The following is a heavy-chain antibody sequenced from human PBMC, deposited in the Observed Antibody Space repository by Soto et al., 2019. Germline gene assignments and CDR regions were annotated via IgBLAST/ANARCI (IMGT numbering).Heavy chain of an antibody. CDR1: GFTFSNYA. CDR3: MALERREINYYYYGMDV. D-gene: IGHD1-26*01. J-gene: IGHJ6*02. CDR2: ISYDGSNK. V-gene: IGHV3-30*03. Sequence: VQLLESGGGLVQPGGSLRLSCAVSGFTFSNYAITWVRQAPGKGLEWVAVISYDGSNKYYADSVKGRFTISRDNSKNTLYLQMNSLRAEDTAVYYCMALERREINYYYYGMDVWGQGTTVTVSS.